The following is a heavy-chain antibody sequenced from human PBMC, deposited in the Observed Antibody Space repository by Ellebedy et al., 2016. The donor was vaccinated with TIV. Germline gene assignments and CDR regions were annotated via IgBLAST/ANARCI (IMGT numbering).Heavy chain of an antibody. Sequence: PGGSLRLSCAASGFTFGTYAMSWVRQAPGKGLEWVSHISGSGSNTYYGGSVKGRFTVSRDKSTNTVYLQMNSLRAEDTAIYYCAKEQADYYGSSTFDHWGQGTLVTVSS. CDR3: AKEQADYYGSSTFDH. CDR2: ISGSGSNT. J-gene: IGHJ4*02. D-gene: IGHD3-10*01. V-gene: IGHV3-23*01. CDR1: GFTFGTYA.